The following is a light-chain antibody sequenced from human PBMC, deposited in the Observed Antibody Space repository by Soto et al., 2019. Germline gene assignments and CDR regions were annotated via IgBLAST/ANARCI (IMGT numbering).Light chain of an antibody. CDR1: TSDVGAHTY. CDR2: DVT. CDR3: CSYAGRYTFV. J-gene: IGLJ1*01. V-gene: IGLV2-11*01. Sequence: QSALTQPRSVSGSPGHPVTISCTGSTSDVGAHTYVSWYQHHPGQAPRLMIYDVTKRPSGVPDRFSGSKSGNTASLTISGLQAEDEADYYCCSYAGRYTFVFGSGTKVTV.